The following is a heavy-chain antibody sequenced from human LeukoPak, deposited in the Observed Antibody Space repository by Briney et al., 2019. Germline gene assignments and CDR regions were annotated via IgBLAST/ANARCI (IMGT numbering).Heavy chain of an antibody. CDR1: GFTFSSYS. V-gene: IGHV3-53*01. D-gene: IGHD3-10*01. Sequence: PGGSLRLSCAASGFTFSSYSMNWVRQTPGKGLEWVSVFYSGGSAYYADSVKGRFTISRDLSTNTLFLQMISLRAEDTAVYYCATPGGSGDYPYPTYFNYWGQGTLITVSS. CDR3: ATPGGSGDYPYPTYFNY. CDR2: FYSGGSA. J-gene: IGHJ4*02.